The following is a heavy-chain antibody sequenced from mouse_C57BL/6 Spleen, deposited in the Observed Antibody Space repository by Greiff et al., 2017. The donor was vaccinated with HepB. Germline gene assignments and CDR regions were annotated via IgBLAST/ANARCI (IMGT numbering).Heavy chain of an antibody. V-gene: IGHV1-55*01. CDR3: ARRRLGLAY. CDR1: GYTFTSYW. D-gene: IGHD2-14*01. CDR2: IYPGSGST. Sequence: QVQLKESGAELVKPGASVKMSCKASGYTFTSYWITWVKQRPGQGLEWIGDIYPGSGSTNYNEKFKSKATLTVDTSSSTAYMQLSSLTSEDSAVYYCARRRLGLAYWGQGTLVTVSA. J-gene: IGHJ3*01.